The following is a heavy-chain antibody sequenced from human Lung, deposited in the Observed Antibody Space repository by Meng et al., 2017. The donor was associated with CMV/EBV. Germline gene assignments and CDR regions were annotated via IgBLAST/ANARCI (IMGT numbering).Heavy chain of an antibody. D-gene: IGHD2-21*02. J-gene: IGHJ4*02. Sequence: VTLRGSGPGLAKPSGTLSLTSAVSGGSLSSRNWCSWVRQPPGKGLEWIGEIYHSGSTNYNPSLKSRVTISVDESKNQFSLRLSSVTAADTAVYYCARVGAYCGGDCYHPRWGQGTLVTVSS. V-gene: IGHV4-4*02. CDR1: GGSLSSRNW. CDR3: ARVGAYCGGDCYHPR. CDR2: IYHSGST.